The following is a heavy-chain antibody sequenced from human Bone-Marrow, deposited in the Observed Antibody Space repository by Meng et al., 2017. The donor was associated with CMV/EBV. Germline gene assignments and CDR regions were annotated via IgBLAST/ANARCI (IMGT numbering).Heavy chain of an antibody. CDR1: AFTFSHYA. Sequence: GGSLRLSCSASAFTFSHYAMHWVRQAPGKGLEWVALISYDGSHKDYRDSVKGRFIISRDNSKNTLYLQMNSLRAEDTALYYCAKDMYGWPPYYFDYWGQGTLVTVSS. CDR3: AKDMYGWPPYYFDY. J-gene: IGHJ4*02. CDR2: ISYDGSHK. D-gene: IGHD6-19*01. V-gene: IGHV3-30*04.